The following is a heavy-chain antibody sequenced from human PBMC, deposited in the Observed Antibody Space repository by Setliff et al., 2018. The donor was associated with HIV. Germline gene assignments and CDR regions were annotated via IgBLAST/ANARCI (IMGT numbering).Heavy chain of an antibody. Sequence: SVKVSCKASGDTFTSHAISWVRQAPGQGFEWMGGIIPIFGTPNYAQKFKGRLTITADESTSTVYMELSSLRSEDTAVYYCARDSRDIVVVIAPEPEPYYYYGMDVWGEGTTVTVS. CDR3: ARDSRDIVVVIAPEPEPYYYYGMDV. V-gene: IGHV1-69*13. D-gene: IGHD2-15*01. J-gene: IGHJ6*02. CDR2: IIPIFGTP. CDR1: GDTFTSHA.